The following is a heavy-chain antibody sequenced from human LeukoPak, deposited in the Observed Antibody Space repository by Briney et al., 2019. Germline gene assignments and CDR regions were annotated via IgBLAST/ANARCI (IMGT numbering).Heavy chain of an antibody. D-gene: IGHD2-2*01. CDR3: AKDLYCSSTSCYEAVY. V-gene: IGHV3-30*18. Sequence: GGSLRLSCVASGFTFSSYGMHWVRQAPGKGLEWVAVIAYDGNNEYYADSVKGRFTISRDNSKNTLYLQMNSLRAEDTAVYYCAKDLYCSSTSCYEAVYWGQGTLVTISS. J-gene: IGHJ4*02. CDR2: IAYDGNNE. CDR1: GFTFSSYG.